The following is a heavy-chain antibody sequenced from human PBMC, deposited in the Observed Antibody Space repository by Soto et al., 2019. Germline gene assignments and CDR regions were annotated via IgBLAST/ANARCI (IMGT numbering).Heavy chain of an antibody. D-gene: IGHD3-9*01. V-gene: IGHV4-59*08. Sequence: QVQLQESGPGLVKPSETLSLTCTVSGGSISSYYWSWIRQPPGKGLEWIGYIYYSGSTNYNPSLKSRVTISVDTSKTQFSLKLSSVTAADTAVYYCARLKYYDILTGYLFDYWGQGTLVTVSS. CDR3: ARLKYYDILTGYLFDY. J-gene: IGHJ4*02. CDR1: GGSISSYY. CDR2: IYYSGST.